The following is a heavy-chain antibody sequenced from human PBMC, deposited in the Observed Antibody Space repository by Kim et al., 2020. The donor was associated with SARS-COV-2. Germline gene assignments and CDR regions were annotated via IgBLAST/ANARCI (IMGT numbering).Heavy chain of an antibody. V-gene: IGHV4-31*02. D-gene: IGHD3-22*01. Sequence: YYNPSLKSRVTISVDTSKNQFSLKLSSVTAADTAVYYCARGPVVTRAFDYWGQGTLVTVSS. CDR3: ARGPVVTRAFDY. J-gene: IGHJ4*02.